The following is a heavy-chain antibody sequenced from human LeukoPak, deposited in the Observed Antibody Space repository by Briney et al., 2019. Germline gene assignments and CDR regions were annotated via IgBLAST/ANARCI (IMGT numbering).Heavy chain of an antibody. CDR1: GYTFTSYD. D-gene: IGHD3-22*01. CDR2: MNPNSGNT. J-gene: IGHJ5*01. CDR3: ARTYYYDSSGLVNWFDS. Sequence: ASVTVSCTASGYTFTSYDINWVRQAPGQGLEWMGWMNPNSGNTGYAQKLQGRVTITRNTSISTAYMELSSLRSEDTAVYYCARTYYYDSSGLVNWFDSWGQGTLVTVSS. V-gene: IGHV1-8*01.